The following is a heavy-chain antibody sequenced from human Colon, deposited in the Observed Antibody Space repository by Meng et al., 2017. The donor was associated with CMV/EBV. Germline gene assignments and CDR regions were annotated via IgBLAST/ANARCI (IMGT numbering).Heavy chain of an antibody. Sequence: QVQLQQSGPGLVKPSXXPXLTXAISGDSFSSNSAAWNWIRQSPSRGLERLGRTYYRSKWYNDYAVSVKSRITINPDTSKNQFSLQLNSVTPEDTAVYYCARVAVGISSFDYWGQGTLVTVSS. D-gene: IGHD1-26*01. CDR3: ARVAVGISSFDY. CDR2: TYYRSKWYN. V-gene: IGHV6-1*01. J-gene: IGHJ4*02. CDR1: GDSFSSNSAA.